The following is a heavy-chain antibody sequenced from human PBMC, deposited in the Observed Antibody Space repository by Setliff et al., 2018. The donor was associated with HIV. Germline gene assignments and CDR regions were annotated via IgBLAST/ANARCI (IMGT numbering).Heavy chain of an antibody. Sequence: GGSLRLSCEASGISFSSYAMTWVRQAPGKGLQWVSGISDRGGSIYYAESVRGRFTISRDNSKNTLYLQMSSLRVDDTAIYYCTKGVQRLRPYYFDSWGQGTLVTVSS. CDR1: GISFSSYA. V-gene: IGHV3-23*01. J-gene: IGHJ4*02. CDR2: ISDRGGSI. CDR3: TKGVQRLRPYYFDS. D-gene: IGHD4-17*01.